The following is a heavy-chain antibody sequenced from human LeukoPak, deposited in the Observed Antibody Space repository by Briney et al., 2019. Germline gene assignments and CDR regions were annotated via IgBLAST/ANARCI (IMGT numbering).Heavy chain of an antibody. V-gene: IGHV4-39*07. J-gene: IGHJ4*02. CDR1: GGSISSGSYY. D-gene: IGHD3-10*01. CDR3: ARVTKLAKTYYYGSGSYYSRGFFDY. Sequence: PSETLSLTCTVSGGSISSGSYYWSWIRQPPGKGLEWIGEINHSGSTNYNPSLKSRVTISVDTSKNQFSLKLSSVTAADTAVYYCARVTKLAKTYYYGSGSYYSRGFFDYWGQGTLVTVSS. CDR2: INHSGST.